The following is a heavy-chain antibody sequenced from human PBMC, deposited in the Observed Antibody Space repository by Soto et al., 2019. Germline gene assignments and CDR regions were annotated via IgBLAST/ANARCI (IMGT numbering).Heavy chain of an antibody. J-gene: IGHJ5*02. CDR3: ARDWGLDSSVYNWFDP. Sequence: QVQLQESGPGLVKPSETLSLTCTVSGGSISSYYWSWIRQPAGKGLEWIGRIYTSGSTNYNPSLKSRVTMSVDTSKNQFSLKLSSVTAADTAAYYCARDWGLDSSVYNWFDPWGQGTLVTVSS. D-gene: IGHD3-16*01. V-gene: IGHV4-4*07. CDR1: GGSISSYY. CDR2: IYTSGST.